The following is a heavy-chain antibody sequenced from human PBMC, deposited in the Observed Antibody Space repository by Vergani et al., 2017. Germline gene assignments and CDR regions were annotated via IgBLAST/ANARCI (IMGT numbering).Heavy chain of an antibody. D-gene: IGHD6-6*01. J-gene: IGHJ6*02. CDR1: GYTFTSYY. V-gene: IGHV1-46*01. CDR2: INPSGGST. Sequence: QVQLVQSGAEVKKPGASVEVSCKASGYTFTSYYMHWVRQAPGQGLEWMGIINPSGGSTSYAQKFQGRVTMTRDTSTSTVYMELSSLRSEDTAVYYCAREEYARHKTRGLARNKYGMDVWGQGTTVTVSS. CDR3: AREEYARHKTRGLARNKYGMDV.